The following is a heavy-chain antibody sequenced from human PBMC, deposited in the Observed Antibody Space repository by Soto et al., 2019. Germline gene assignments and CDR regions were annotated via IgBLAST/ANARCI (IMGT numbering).Heavy chain of an antibody. Sequence: PSETLSLTCAVYGGSFSGYYWSWIRQPPGKGLEWIGEINHSGSTNYNPSLKSRVTISVDTSKNQFSLKLSSVTAADTAVYYCARHQTGTTSRYFDYWGQGTLVTVSS. V-gene: IGHV4-34*01. D-gene: IGHD1-7*01. CDR1: GGSFSGYY. CDR3: ARHQTGTTSRYFDY. J-gene: IGHJ4*02. CDR2: INHSGST.